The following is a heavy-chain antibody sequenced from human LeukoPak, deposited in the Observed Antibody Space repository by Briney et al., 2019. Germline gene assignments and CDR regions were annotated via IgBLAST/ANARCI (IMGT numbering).Heavy chain of an antibody. V-gene: IGHV4-59*01. J-gene: IGHJ4*02. CDR2: IHYRGST. CDR1: GGSISNYY. Sequence: SETLSLTCTVSGGSISNYYWSWIRQPPGKGLEWIGYIHYRGSTNYNPSLKSRATISVDMSKNEFSLKLRSVTTADTAIYYCARINGHIFDYWGQGTLVTVSS. D-gene: IGHD5-24*01. CDR3: ARINGHIFDY.